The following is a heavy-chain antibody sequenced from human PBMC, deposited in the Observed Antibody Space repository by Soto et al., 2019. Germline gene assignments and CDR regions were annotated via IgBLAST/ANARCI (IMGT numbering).Heavy chain of an antibody. D-gene: IGHD6-13*01. CDR2: IYHSGST. CDR1: GGSISSSNL. Sequence: SETLSLTCSVSGGSISSSNLWSCVRQPPGKGLEWIGEIYHSGSTNYNPSLKSRVTISVDKSKNQFSLKLSSVTAADTAVYYCARGGSSPLNWFDPWGQGTLVTVSS. V-gene: IGHV4-4*02. CDR3: ARGGSSPLNWFDP. J-gene: IGHJ5*02.